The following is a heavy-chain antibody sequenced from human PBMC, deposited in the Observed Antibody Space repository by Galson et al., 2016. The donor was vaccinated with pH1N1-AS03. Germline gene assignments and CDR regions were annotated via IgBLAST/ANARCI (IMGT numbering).Heavy chain of an antibody. V-gene: IGHV1-2*02. J-gene: IGHJ4*02. CDR3: AGVEGIASTTGD. CDR1: GYAFTAYY. D-gene: IGHD6-13*01. CDR2: VNTKTGVT. Sequence: SVKVSCKASGYAFTAYYIHWVRQAPGQGLEWMGFVNTKTGVTIYAQKFKGRVTMTRDTSICTAYMELRGLGSDDSAFYYCAGVEGIASTTGDWGQGSLITVSS.